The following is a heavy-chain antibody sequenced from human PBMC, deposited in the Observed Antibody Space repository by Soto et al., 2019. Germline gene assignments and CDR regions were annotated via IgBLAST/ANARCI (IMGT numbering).Heavy chain of an antibody. J-gene: IGHJ3*02. CDR1: GGSISYSY. CDR2: IHNNGES. Sequence: QVQLLESGPGLVKPSETLSLTCTVSGGSISYSYWSWIRQSPGEGLEWIGYIHNNGESNYNPSLKSRVTMSLHTSKNQVSLNLTSVTAADTAVYYCARQPPATAAFDIWGQGTMVTVSS. V-gene: IGHV4-59*08. CDR3: ARQPPATAAFDI. D-gene: IGHD5-12*01.